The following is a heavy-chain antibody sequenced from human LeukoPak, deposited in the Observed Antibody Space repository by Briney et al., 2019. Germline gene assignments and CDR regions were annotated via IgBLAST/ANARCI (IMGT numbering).Heavy chain of an antibody. CDR2: ISYSGNT. V-gene: IGHV4-59*08. D-gene: IGHD5-24*01. J-gene: IGHJ3*02. CDR3: ARHWTRWLEDDAFDI. Sequence: SETLSLTCTVSGGSISSYYWSWIRQPPGKGLEWIGYISYSGNTNYNPSLKSRVTISVDTSRNQFSLKLSSVTAADTAIYHCARHWTRWLEDDAFDIWGQGTKVTVSS. CDR1: GGSISSYY.